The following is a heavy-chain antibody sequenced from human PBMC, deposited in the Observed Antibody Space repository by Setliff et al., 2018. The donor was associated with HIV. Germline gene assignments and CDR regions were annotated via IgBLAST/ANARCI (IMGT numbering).Heavy chain of an antibody. J-gene: IGHJ4*02. V-gene: IGHV4-34*01. CDR1: GGSFSDYY. CDR3: ARGLDVWGTYRYRNYFDY. CDR2: INHGGST. Sequence: LSLTCAAYGGSFSDYYWSWIRQSPGRGLEWIGEINHGGSTIYNPSLKSRVTISIDTSKNQFSLNLTSVTAADTAIYYCARGLDVWGTYRYRNYFDYWGQGTLVTVSS. D-gene: IGHD3-16*02.